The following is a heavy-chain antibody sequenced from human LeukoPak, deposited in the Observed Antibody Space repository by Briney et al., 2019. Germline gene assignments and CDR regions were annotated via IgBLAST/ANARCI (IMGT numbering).Heavy chain of an antibody. CDR1: GFTFDDYA. CDR2: ISWNSGSI. J-gene: IGHJ3*02. Sequence: GRSLRLSCAASGFTFDDYAMHWVRQAPGKGLEWVSGISWNSGSIGYADSVKGRFTISRDNAKKSLYLQMNSLRAEDTALYYCAKDSGVGATMIDAFDIWGQGTVVTVSS. D-gene: IGHD1-26*01. V-gene: IGHV3-9*01. CDR3: AKDSGVGATMIDAFDI.